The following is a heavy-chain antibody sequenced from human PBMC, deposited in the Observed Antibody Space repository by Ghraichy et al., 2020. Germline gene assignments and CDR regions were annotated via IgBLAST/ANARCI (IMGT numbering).Heavy chain of an antibody. D-gene: IGHD4-23*01. CDR2: INHSGST. V-gene: IGHV4-34*01. Sequence: SETLSLTCAVYGGSFSGYYWSWIRQPPGKGLEWIGEINHSGSTNYNPSLKSRVTISVDTSKNQFSLKLSSVTAADTAVYYCARMGGGYGGSNYYYGMDVWGQGTTVTVSS. J-gene: IGHJ6*02. CDR1: GGSFSGYY. CDR3: ARMGGGYGGSNYYYGMDV.